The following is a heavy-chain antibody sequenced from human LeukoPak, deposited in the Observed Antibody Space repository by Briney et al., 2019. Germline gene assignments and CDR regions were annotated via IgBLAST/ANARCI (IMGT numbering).Heavy chain of an antibody. V-gene: IGHV1-18*01. CDR2: ISAYNGNT. J-gene: IGHJ6*03. CDR1: GYTFTSYG. D-gene: IGHD3-3*01. Sequence: ASVKVSCKASGYTFTSYGVSWLRQAPGQGLEWMGWISAYNGNTNYAQKLQGRVTMTTDTSTSTAYMELRSLRSDDTAVYYCATGIWSGYYYYYYMDVWGKGTTVTVSS. CDR3: ATGIWSGYYYYYYMDV.